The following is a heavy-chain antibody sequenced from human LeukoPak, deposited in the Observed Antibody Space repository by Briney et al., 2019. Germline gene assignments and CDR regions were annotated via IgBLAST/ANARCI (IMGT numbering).Heavy chain of an antibody. CDR2: ISGSGGST. D-gene: IGHD3-22*01. CDR3: AKDRPHYYDSSGSYYFDY. V-gene: IGHV3-23*01. CDR1: GFTFSSYA. Sequence: PGGFLRLSCAASGFTFSSYAMSWVRQAPGKGLEWVSAISGSGGSTYYADSVKGRFTISRDNSKNTLYLQMNSLRAEDTAVYYCAKDRPHYYDSSGSYYFDYWGQGTLVTVSS. J-gene: IGHJ4*02.